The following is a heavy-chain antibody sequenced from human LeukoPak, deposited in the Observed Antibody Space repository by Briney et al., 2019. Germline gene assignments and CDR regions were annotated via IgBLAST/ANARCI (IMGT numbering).Heavy chain of an antibody. V-gene: IGHV3-23*01. CDR1: GFTFSSYA. CDR2: ISGSGGST. Sequence: PRGSLRLSCAASGFTFSSYAMSWVRQAPGKGLEWVSTISGSGGSTYYADSVKGRFTISRDNSKNTLYLQMNSLRAADTAVYYCAKEVGGYDSYYYGMDVWGQGTTVTVSS. J-gene: IGHJ6*02. D-gene: IGHD5-12*01. CDR3: AKEVGGYDSYYYGMDV.